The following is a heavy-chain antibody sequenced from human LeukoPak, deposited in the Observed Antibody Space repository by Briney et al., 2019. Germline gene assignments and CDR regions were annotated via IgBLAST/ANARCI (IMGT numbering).Heavy chain of an antibody. CDR1: GFTFSSYA. D-gene: IGHD3-22*01. Sequence: GGSLRLSCAASGFTFSSYAMHWVRQAPGKGLEYVSAISSNGGSTYYANSVKGRFTTSRDNSKNTLYLQMGSLRAEDMAVYYCARGLPDYYDSSGYYHDWGQGTLVTVSS. CDR2: ISSNGGST. CDR3: ARGLPDYYDSSGYYHD. J-gene: IGHJ4*02. V-gene: IGHV3-64*01.